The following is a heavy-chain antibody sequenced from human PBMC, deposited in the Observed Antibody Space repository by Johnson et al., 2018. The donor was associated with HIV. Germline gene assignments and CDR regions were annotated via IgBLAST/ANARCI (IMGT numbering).Heavy chain of an antibody. CDR3: VRELGSGWGETADAFDI. D-gene: IGHD6-19*01. V-gene: IGHV3-11*04. CDR2: ISGSTIMI. J-gene: IGHJ3*02. Sequence: QEQLVESGGGLVKPGGSLRLSCTASGFTFSDYYMSWIRQAPGKGLEWVSYISGSTIMINYANSVKGRFTISRDNARKSLYLQMSSLRADDTAVYYCVRELGSGWGETADAFDIWGQGTMVTVSS. CDR1: GFTFSDYY.